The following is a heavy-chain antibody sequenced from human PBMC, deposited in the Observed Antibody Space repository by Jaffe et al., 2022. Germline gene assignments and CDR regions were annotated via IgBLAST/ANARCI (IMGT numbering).Heavy chain of an antibody. CDR1: GYTFTGYY. CDR2: INPNSGGT. CDR3: ARSSRHPRPPPVQDDAFDI. Sequence: QVQLVQSGAEVKKPGASVKVSCKASGYTFTGYYMHWVRQAPGQGLEWMGWINPNSGGTNYAQKFQGRVTMTRDTSISTAYMELSRLRSDDTAVYYCARSSRHPRPPPVQDDAFDIWGQGTMVTVSS. V-gene: IGHV1-2*02. J-gene: IGHJ3*02.